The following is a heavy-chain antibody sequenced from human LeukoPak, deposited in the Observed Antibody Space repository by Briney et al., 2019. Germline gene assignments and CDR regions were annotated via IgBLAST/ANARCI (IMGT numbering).Heavy chain of an antibody. CDR2: IYYSGST. Sequence: SETLSLTCTVSGGFISSGDYYWSWIRQHPGKGLEWIGYIYYSGSTYYNPSLKSRVTLSVDTSKNQFSLKLSSVTAADTAVYYCARKVAVPRGYSYGYSGGPWPYNWFDPWGQGTLVTVSS. CDR3: ARKVAVPRGYSYGYSGGPWPYNWFDP. J-gene: IGHJ5*02. D-gene: IGHD5-18*01. V-gene: IGHV4-31*03. CDR1: GGFISSGDYY.